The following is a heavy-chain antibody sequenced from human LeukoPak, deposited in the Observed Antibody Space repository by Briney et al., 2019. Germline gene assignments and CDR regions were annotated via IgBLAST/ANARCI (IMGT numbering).Heavy chain of an antibody. CDR2: IYYSGST. D-gene: IGHD6-13*01. Sequence: SETLSLTCTVSGGSISSYYWSWIRQPPEKGLEWIGFIYYSGSTNYNPSLKSRVTISVDTSKNQFSLKLSSVTAADTAVYYCGRGGPPGYSNSIDSWGQGTLVTVSS. CDR3: GRGGPPGYSNSIDS. CDR1: GGSISSYY. J-gene: IGHJ4*02. V-gene: IGHV4-59*01.